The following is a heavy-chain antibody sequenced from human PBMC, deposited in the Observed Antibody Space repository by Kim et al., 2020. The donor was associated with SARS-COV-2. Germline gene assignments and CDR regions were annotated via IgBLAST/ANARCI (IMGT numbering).Heavy chain of an antibody. Sequence: KPPLKSRVTISVDTSKTQFSLKLSSVTAADTAVYYCARGLGYGGLNWFDPWGQGTLVTVSS. J-gene: IGHJ5*02. CDR3: ARGLGYGGLNWFDP. V-gene: IGHV4-34*01. D-gene: IGHD3-10*01.